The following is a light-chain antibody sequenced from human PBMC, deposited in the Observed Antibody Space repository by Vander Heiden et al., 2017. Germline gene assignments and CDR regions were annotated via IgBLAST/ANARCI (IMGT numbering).Light chain of an antibody. Sequence: SYVLTQPPSVSVAPRKTARITCGGNNIGSTNVHWYQQKAGQAPVLVIHYDTDRPSGIPGPFSGSKAGNAATLTNSRVEGGDEADYYCQGWGNSRDRGVFGGGTKLTVL. V-gene: IGLV3-21*04. CDR1: NIGSTN. CDR3: QGWGNSRDRGV. CDR2: YDT. J-gene: IGLJ3*02.